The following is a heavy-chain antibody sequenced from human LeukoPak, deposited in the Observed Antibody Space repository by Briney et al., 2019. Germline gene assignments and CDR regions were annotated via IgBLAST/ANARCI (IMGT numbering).Heavy chain of an antibody. CDR1: GFTFSRSA. V-gene: IGHV3-23*01. Sequence: GGSLRLSCAASGFTFSRSAMTWVRQTPGKGLDWVSSISSSGNTYYADSVKGRFTISRDNSKNMLYLQMNSLRGEDTAVYYCARGPEDYYESSGYFYWWGQGTLVTVSS. J-gene: IGHJ4*02. CDR2: ISSSGNT. D-gene: IGHD3-22*01. CDR3: ARGPEDYYESSGYFYW.